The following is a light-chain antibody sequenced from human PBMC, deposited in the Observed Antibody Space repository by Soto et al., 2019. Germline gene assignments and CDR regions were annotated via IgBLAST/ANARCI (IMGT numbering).Light chain of an antibody. Sequence: QSVLTQPPSASGTPGQRVTISCSGSSSNIGNFYVYWYQQLPGTAPKLLIYKNNQRPLGVPDRFSGSKSGTSASLAISGLRSEDEAVYNCAAWDDSLSGPGVFGGGTLLTVL. J-gene: IGLJ7*01. CDR3: AAWDDSLSGPGV. V-gene: IGLV1-47*01. CDR1: SSNIGNFY. CDR2: KNN.